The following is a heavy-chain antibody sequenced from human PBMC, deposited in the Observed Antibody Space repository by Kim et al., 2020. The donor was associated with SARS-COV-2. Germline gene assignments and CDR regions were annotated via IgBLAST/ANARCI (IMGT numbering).Heavy chain of an antibody. D-gene: IGHD6-19*01. J-gene: IGHJ6*02. CDR3: ARAPIGGGWYGGYYYYGMDV. V-gene: IGHV4-59*01. Sequence: RVTISVDTSKNQFSLKLSSVTAADTAVYYCARAPIGGGWYGGYYYYGMDVWGQGTTVTVSS.